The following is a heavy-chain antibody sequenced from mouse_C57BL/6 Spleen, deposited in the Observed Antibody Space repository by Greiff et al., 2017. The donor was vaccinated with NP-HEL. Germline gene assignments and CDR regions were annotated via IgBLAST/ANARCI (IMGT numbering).Heavy chain of an antibody. D-gene: IGHD3-2*02. V-gene: IGHV1-59*01. Sequence: VQLQQPGAELVRPGTSVKLSCKASGYTFTSYWMHWVKQRPGQGLEWIGVIDPSDSYTNYNQKFKGKATLTVDTSSSTAYMQLSSLTSEDSAVYYCARGLQATYFDYWGQGTTLTVSS. J-gene: IGHJ2*01. CDR3: ARGLQATYFDY. CDR1: GYTFTSYW. CDR2: IDPSDSYT.